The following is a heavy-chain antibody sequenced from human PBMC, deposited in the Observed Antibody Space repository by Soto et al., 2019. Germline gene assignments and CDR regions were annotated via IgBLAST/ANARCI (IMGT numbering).Heavy chain of an antibody. J-gene: IGHJ3*02. CDR1: GFTFTSSA. V-gene: IGHV1-58*01. CDR3: AAGEVVLRFSEWSLAFDI. Sequence: GASVKVSCKASGFTFTSSAVQWVRQARGLRLEWIGWIVVGSGNTNYAQKFQERVTITRDMSTSTAYMELSSLRSEDTAVYYCAAGEVVLRFSEWSLAFDIWGQGTMVTVSS. CDR2: IVVGSGNT. D-gene: IGHD3-3*01.